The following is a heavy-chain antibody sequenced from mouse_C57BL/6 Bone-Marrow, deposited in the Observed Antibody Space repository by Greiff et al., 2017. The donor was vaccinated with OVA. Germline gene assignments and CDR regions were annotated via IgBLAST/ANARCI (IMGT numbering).Heavy chain of an antibody. Sequence: VKLMESGAELVKPGASVKISCKASGYAFSSYWMNWVKQRPGKGLEWIGQIYPGDGDTNYNGKFKGKATLTADKSSSTAYMQLSSLTSEDSAVYFCAAIYYDYDGAYWGQGTLVTVSA. J-gene: IGHJ3*01. CDR3: AAIYYDYDGAY. CDR2: IYPGDGDT. D-gene: IGHD2-4*01. V-gene: IGHV1-80*01. CDR1: GYAFSSYW.